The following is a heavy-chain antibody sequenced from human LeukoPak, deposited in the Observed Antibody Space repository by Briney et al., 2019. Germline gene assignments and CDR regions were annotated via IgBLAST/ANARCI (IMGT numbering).Heavy chain of an antibody. CDR2: ITDSGSTI. V-gene: IGHV3-11*04. CDR3: ARSPYYDSSGYWDY. Sequence: GGSLRLSCAASGFTFRDYNMNWVRQAPGKGLEWVSYITDSGSTIHYADSVNGRFTISRDNAKNSLYLQMNSLRAEDTAVYYCARSPYYDSSGYWDYWGQGTLVTVSS. D-gene: IGHD3-22*01. CDR1: GFTFRDYN. J-gene: IGHJ4*02.